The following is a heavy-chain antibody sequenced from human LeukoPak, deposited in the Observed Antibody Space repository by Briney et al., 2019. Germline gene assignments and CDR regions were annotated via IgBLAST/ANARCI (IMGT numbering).Heavy chain of an antibody. D-gene: IGHD3-3*01. J-gene: IGHJ4*02. V-gene: IGHV1-18*01. CDR1: GYTFTSYG. CDR2: ISVYNGNT. Sequence: ASVKVSCKASGYTFTSYGISWARQAPGQGLEWMGWISVYNGNTNYAQKFQGRVTMTTDTSTNTAYMELRSLRSDDTAVYYCARDHLHTIFGVVKSYYFDYWGQGTLVTVSS. CDR3: ARDHLHTIFGVVKSYYFDY.